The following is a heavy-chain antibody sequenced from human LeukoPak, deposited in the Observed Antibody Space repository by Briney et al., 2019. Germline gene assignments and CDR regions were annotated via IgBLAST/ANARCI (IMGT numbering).Heavy chain of an antibody. CDR2: IYYSGST. CDR1: GGSISSYY. Sequence: SETLSLTCTVSGGSISSYYWSWIRQPPGKGLEWIGYIYYSGSTNYNPSLKSRVTISVDTSKNQFSLKLSSVTAADTALYYCARGGSLYYGSGSYDYWGQGTLVTVSS. D-gene: IGHD3-10*01. CDR3: ARGGSLYYGSGSYDY. J-gene: IGHJ4*02. V-gene: IGHV4-59*01.